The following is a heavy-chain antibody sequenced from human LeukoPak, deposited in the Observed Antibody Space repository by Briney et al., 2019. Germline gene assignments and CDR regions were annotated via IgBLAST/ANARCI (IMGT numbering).Heavy chain of an antibody. J-gene: IGHJ4*02. CDR1: GGSISSYY. D-gene: IGHD3-16*01. V-gene: IGHV4-59*01. Sequence: SETLSLTCTVSGGSISSYYWNWIRQPPGKGLEWIGYIYYSGSTNYHPSLKSRVTISVDTSKNQFSLKLSSVTAADTAVYYCAREVRDVWSYFDYWGQGTLVTVSS. CDR3: AREVRDVWSYFDY. CDR2: IYYSGST.